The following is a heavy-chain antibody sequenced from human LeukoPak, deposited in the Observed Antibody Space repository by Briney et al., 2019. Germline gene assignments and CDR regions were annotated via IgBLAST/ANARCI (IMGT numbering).Heavy chain of an antibody. J-gene: IGHJ4*02. CDR3: ARDDCSSTTCYAY. Sequence: PGGSLRLSCAASGFTFSYYGMHWVPQAPGKGREWVAGIRYDGSNQYYADSVKGRFTISRDNPRNTLYLQMNSLRAEDTAVYYCARDDCSSTTCYAYWGQGTLVTVSS. CDR2: IRYDGSNQ. V-gene: IGHV3-33*01. D-gene: IGHD2-2*01. CDR1: GFTFSYYG.